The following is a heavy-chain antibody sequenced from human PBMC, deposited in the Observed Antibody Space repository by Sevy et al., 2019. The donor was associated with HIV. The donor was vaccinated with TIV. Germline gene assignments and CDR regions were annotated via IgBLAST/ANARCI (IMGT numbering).Heavy chain of an antibody. CDR3: ARAPPVVVVPGALSWFDP. V-gene: IGHV4-34*01. D-gene: IGHD2-2*01. J-gene: IGHJ5*02. CDR1: GGSFSGYY. Sequence: SETLSLTCAVYGGSFSGYYWNWIRQSPGKGLEWIGEINHSGSTHYNPSLKSRVTISVDTSKNQFSLRLNSVTAADTAVYYCARAPPVVVVPGALSWFDPWGQGTLVTVS. CDR2: INHSGST.